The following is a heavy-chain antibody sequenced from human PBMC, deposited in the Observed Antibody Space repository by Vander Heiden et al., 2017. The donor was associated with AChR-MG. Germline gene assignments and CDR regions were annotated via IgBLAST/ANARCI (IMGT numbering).Heavy chain of an antibody. D-gene: IGHD3-22*01. CDR2: INYSGST. CDR3: ARQFMRYDNSGVDAFDI. Sequence: QLQLQESGPGLVKPSETLSLIGTVSGGSISSGTYFWGWIRHPPGKGLEWIGSINYSGSTYQNPSLKSRVTISVDTSKNQFSLKLSSVTAADTAVYYCARQFMRYDNSGVDAFDIWGQGTLVTVSS. V-gene: IGHV4-39*01. CDR1: GGSISSGTYF. J-gene: IGHJ3*02.